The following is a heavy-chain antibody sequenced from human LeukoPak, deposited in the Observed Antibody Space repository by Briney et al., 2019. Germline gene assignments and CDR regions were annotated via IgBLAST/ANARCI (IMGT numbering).Heavy chain of an antibody. D-gene: IGHD1-26*01. J-gene: IGHJ4*02. V-gene: IGHV3-49*04. CDR3: ARGLTVPGAKYYFDN. CDR1: GFTFGDYG. CDR2: IRSKTYGGTT. Sequence: QPGRSLRLSCTTSGFTFGDYGLTWVRQAPGKGLEWVGFIRSKTYGGTTEFPASVKGRFSISRDDSRSIAYLQMNSLKPEDTALYYCARGLTVPGAKYYFDNWGQGTLVTVPS.